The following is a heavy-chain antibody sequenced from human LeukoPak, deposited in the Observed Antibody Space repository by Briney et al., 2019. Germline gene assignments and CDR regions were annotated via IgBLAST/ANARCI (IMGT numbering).Heavy chain of an antibody. Sequence: GGSLRLSCAASGFTFSSYGMHWVRQAPGKGLEWVAVISYDGSNKYYADSVKGRFTNSRDNSKNTLYLQMNSLRAEDTAVYYCARYIAAAGGYFDYWGQGTLVTVSS. J-gene: IGHJ4*02. CDR2: ISYDGSNK. CDR3: ARYIAAAGGYFDY. V-gene: IGHV3-30*03. D-gene: IGHD6-13*01. CDR1: GFTFSSYG.